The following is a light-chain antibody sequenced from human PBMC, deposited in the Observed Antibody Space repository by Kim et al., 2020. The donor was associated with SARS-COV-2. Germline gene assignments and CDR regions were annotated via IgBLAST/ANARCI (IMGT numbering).Light chain of an antibody. J-gene: IGKJ5*01. CDR1: QGISSY. Sequence: ASVGDPVTITCRASQGISSYLAWYQQKPGKAPTLLIYAASTLQSGVPSRFSGSGSGTEFTLTITSLLPEDFATYYCQQLNNYPVTFGQGTRLEIK. CDR3: QQLNNYPVT. CDR2: AAS. V-gene: IGKV1-9*01.